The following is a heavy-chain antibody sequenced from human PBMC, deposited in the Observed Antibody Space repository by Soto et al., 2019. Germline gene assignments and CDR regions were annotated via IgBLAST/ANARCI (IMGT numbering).Heavy chain of an antibody. Sequence: QITLKESGPTLVNPTQTLTLTCTFSGFSLSTSGVGVGWIRQPPGKALEWLALIYWNDDKRYSPSLKSRLTITKDTSKNQVVLTMTNMDPVDTATYYCAHRTYYYDSSGYYPHYYFDYWGQGTLVTVSS. CDR2: IYWNDDK. D-gene: IGHD3-22*01. CDR3: AHRTYYYDSSGYYPHYYFDY. CDR1: GFSLSTSGVG. J-gene: IGHJ4*02. V-gene: IGHV2-5*01.